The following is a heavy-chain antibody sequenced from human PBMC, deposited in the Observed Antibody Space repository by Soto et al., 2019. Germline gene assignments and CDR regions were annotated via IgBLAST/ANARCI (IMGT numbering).Heavy chain of an antibody. CDR1: GNSMFNYY. CDR3: AKGGVVDGDYMPHVMYV. J-gene: IGHJ6*02. Sequence: QVHLQESGPGLVKPSGTLSLICTVSGNSMFNYYWSWIRQPAGKGLEWIGRVYTDGTAIFNPSLKSRYPMSGDMSKNQYSLNVHSVTAADTAVYYCAKGGVVDGDYMPHVMYVWVQGATVIVS. V-gene: IGHV4-4*07. CDR2: VYTDGTA. D-gene: IGHD4-17*01.